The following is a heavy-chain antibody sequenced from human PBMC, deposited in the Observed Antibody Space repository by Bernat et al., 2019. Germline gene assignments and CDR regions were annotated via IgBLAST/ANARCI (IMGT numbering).Heavy chain of an antibody. J-gene: IGHJ6*02. D-gene: IGHD1-20*01. CDR1: STSGVG. CDR2: TYWNDDI. V-gene: IGHV2-5*01. Sequence: QTTLKESGPALLKPTQTLTLTCSFSSTSGVGVGRIRQPPGQALEWLALTYWNDDIRYSPSLKSRLTISKDTSKSQVVLVMTYMDPVDTATYYCAHSLPYNWNAMDVWGQGATVSVSS. CDR3: AHSLPYNWNAMDV.